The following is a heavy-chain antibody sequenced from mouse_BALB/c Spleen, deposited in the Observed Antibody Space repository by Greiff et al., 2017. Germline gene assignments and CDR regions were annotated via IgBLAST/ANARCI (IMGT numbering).Heavy chain of an antibody. Sequence: QVQLQQPGAELVKPGASVKMSCKASGYTFTSYNMHWVKQTPGQGLEWIGAIYPGNGDTSYNQKFKGKATLTADKSSSTAYMQLSSLTSEDSAVYYCARPYGSSYYYAMDYWGQGTSVTVSS. J-gene: IGHJ4*01. CDR3: ARPYGSSYYYAMDY. CDR1: GYTFTSYN. CDR2: IYPGNGDT. V-gene: IGHV1-12*01. D-gene: IGHD1-1*01.